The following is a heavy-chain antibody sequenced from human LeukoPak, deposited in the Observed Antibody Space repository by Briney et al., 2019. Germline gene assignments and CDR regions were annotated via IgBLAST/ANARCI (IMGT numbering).Heavy chain of an antibody. CDR1: GYSISSGYY. Sequence: PSETLSLTCAVSGYSISSGYYGGWIRRPPGKGLEWIGSIYHSGSTYYNPSLKSRVTISVDTSKNQFSLKLGSVTAADTAVYYCAREGSGEQLVSREVDYWGQGTLVRVSS. CDR2: IYHSGST. D-gene: IGHD6-6*01. V-gene: IGHV4-38-2*02. CDR3: AREGSGEQLVSREVDY. J-gene: IGHJ4*02.